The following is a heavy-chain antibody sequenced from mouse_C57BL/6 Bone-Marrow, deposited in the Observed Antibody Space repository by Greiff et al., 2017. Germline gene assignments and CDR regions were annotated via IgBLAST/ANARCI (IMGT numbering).Heavy chain of an antibody. Sequence: VQLKQSGAELVRPGASVKLSCTASGFNIKDDYMHWVKQRPEQGLEWIGWIYPENGDTEYASKFQGKATIPADTSSNTAYLQLSSLTSEDTAVYDCTPPITTVVATDWYFDVWGTGTTVTVSS. J-gene: IGHJ1*03. D-gene: IGHD1-1*01. CDR3: TPPITTVVATDWYFDV. CDR2: IYPENGDT. CDR1: GFNIKDDY. V-gene: IGHV14-4*01.